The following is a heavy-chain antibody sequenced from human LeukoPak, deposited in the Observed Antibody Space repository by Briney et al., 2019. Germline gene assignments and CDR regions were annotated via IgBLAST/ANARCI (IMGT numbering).Heavy chain of an antibody. D-gene: IGHD3-22*01. CDR1: GFTFSSYA. CDR3: AREAIYYDTSGASDAFDI. V-gene: IGHV3-64*01. Sequence: PGGSLRLSCAASGFTFSSYAMHWVRQAPGKGLEYVSAISSNGGSTYYANSVKGRFTISRDNSKNTLYLQMGSLRAEDTAVYYCAREAIYYDTSGASDAFDIWGQGTMVTVSS. CDR2: ISSNGGST. J-gene: IGHJ3*02.